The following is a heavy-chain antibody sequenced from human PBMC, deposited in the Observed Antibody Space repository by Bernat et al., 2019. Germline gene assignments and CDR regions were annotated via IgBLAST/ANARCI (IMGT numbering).Heavy chain of an antibody. V-gene: IGHV3-30*18. CDR1: GFTFIIYG. Sequence: QVQLVESGGGVVQPGRSLRLSCAASGFTFIIYGMHWVRQAPGKGLEWVAVISYDGSNKYYADSVKGRFTISRDNSKNTLYLQMNSLRAEDTAVYYCAKDQGDDGDYFFDYWGQGTLVTVSS. D-gene: IGHD4-17*01. CDR3: AKDQGDDGDYFFDY. J-gene: IGHJ4*02. CDR2: ISYDGSNK.